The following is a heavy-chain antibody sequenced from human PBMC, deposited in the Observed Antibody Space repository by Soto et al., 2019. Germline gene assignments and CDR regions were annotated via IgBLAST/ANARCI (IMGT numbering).Heavy chain of an antibody. Sequence: ASVKVSCKASGYTFTGYYMHWVLQAPGQGLEWMGWINPNSGGTDYAQKFQGRVTMTRDTSITTAYMELSRLRSDDTAVYYCAGGVLSGSYYNWFDPWGQGTLVTVSS. J-gene: IGHJ5*02. D-gene: IGHD1-26*01. CDR2: INPNSGGT. CDR3: AGGVLSGSYYNWFDP. CDR1: GYTFTGYY. V-gene: IGHV1-2*02.